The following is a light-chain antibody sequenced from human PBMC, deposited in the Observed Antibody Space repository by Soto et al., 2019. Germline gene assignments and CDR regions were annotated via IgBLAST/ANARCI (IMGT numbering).Light chain of an antibody. CDR3: QAWDSSTGGGVV. Sequence: SYELTQPPSVSVSPGQTASITCSGDKLGDKYACWYQQKPGQSPVLVIYQDSKRPSGIPGRFSGSNSGNTATLTISGTQAMDEADYYCQAWDSSTGGGVVFGGGTQLTVL. CDR1: KLGDKY. CDR2: QDS. J-gene: IGLJ2*01. V-gene: IGLV3-1*01.